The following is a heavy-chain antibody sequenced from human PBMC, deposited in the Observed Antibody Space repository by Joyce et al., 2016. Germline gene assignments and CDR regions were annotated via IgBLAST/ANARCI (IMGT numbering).Heavy chain of an antibody. D-gene: IGHD2-2*01. CDR2: INGDESRI. J-gene: IGHJ4*02. CDR1: GIIFSSKE. CDR3: ATPSCAN. V-gene: IGHV3-48*03. Sequence: EVQLVESGGGLVQPGGSLRLSCAASGIIFSSKEMNWVRQVPGKGLEWVSSINGDESRIHYADFVRGRFTISRDNARNLLFLEMNSLRVEDTAVYYCATPSCANWGQRSRVTVSS.